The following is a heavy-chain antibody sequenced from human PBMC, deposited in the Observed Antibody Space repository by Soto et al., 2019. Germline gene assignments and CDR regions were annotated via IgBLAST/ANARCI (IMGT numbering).Heavy chain of an antibody. CDR3: VITIFEIDY. CDR2: INHSGST. Sequence: QVQLQQWGAGLLKPSETLSLTCAVYGGSFSGYYWSWIRQPPGKGLEWIGEINHSGSTNYNPSLKGRVTISVDTSKDQFSLKLSSVTAADTAVYYCVITIFEIDYWGQGTLVTVSS. J-gene: IGHJ4*02. D-gene: IGHD3-3*01. V-gene: IGHV4-34*01. CDR1: GGSFSGYY.